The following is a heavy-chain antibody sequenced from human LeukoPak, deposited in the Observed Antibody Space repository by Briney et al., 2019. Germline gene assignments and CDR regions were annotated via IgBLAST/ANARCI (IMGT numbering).Heavy chain of an antibody. Sequence: SQTLSLTCTVSGGSISSGDYYWGWIRQPPGGGLEWVGYTYYSGSTYYNPSLKSRVTISVDTSKNQFSLKLSSVTAADTAVYYCARDLPPYYGSGSYDYYYYGMDVWGKGTTVTVSS. V-gene: IGHV4-30-4*01. D-gene: IGHD3-10*01. CDR2: TYYSGST. J-gene: IGHJ6*04. CDR3: ARDLPPYYGSGSYDYYYYGMDV. CDR1: GGSISSGDYY.